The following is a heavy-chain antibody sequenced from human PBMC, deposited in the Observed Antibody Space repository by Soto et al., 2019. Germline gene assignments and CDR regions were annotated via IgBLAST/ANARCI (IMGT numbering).Heavy chain of an antibody. D-gene: IGHD2-15*01. CDR2: INPNSGGT. V-gene: IGHV1-2*04. Sequence: SVKVSCKASGYTFTGYYMHWVRQAPGQGLEWMGWINPNSGGTNYAQKFQGWVTMTRDTSISTAYMELSRLRSDDTAVYYCARDANPPPLLSYYVMDVWGQGTQVTVSS. CDR1: GYTFTGYY. CDR3: ARDANPPPLLSYYVMDV. J-gene: IGHJ6*02.